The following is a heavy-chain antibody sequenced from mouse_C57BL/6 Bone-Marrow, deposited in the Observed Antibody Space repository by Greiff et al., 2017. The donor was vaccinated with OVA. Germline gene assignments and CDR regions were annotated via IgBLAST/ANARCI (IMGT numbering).Heavy chain of an antibody. CDR2: ISNLAYSI. Sequence: EVNLVESGGGLVQPGGSLKLSCAASGFTFSDYGMAWVRQAPRKGPEWVAFISNLAYSIYYADTVTGRFTISRENAKNTLYLEMSSLRSEDTAMYYCARHYYGSFDYWGQGTTLTVSS. CDR1: GFTFSDYG. D-gene: IGHD1-1*01. J-gene: IGHJ2*01. CDR3: ARHYYGSFDY. V-gene: IGHV5-15*01.